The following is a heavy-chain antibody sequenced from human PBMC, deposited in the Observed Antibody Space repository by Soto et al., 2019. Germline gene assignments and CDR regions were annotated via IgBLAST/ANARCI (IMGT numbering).Heavy chain of an antibody. CDR3: AKEGAAGFGDYDY. D-gene: IGHD6-13*01. CDR1: GFTFSSYG. CDR2: ISYDGSNK. Sequence: ESVGGVVQPGRSLRLSCAASGFTFSSYGMHWVRQAPGKGLEWVAVISYDGSNKYYADSVKGRFTISRDNSKNTLYLQMNSLRAEDTAVYYCAKEGAAGFGDYDYWGQGTLVTVSS. J-gene: IGHJ4*02. V-gene: IGHV3-30*18.